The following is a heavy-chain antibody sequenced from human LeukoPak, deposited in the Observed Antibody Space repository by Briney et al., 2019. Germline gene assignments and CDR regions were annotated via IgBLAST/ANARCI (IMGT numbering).Heavy chain of an antibody. CDR3: ARLTYSNNWYFRRGLDNWFDP. J-gene: IGHJ5*02. CDR1: GGSFSRYY. CDR2: INHSGSA. Sequence: SETLSLTCAVYGGSFSRYYWTWIRQPPGKGLEWIGEINHSGSANYNPSLKSRVAISVDASKSQFSLRLSSVTAADTAVYYCARLTYSNNWYFRRGLDNWFDPWGQGTLVTVSS. V-gene: IGHV4-34*01. D-gene: IGHD6-13*01.